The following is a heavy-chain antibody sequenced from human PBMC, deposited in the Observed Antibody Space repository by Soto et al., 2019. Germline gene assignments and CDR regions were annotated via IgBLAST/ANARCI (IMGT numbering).Heavy chain of an antibody. CDR2: IIVGSGFT. CDR1: GFTFSNSA. Sequence: SVKVSCKTSGFTFSNSAVQWVRQARGQRLEWIGWIIVGSGFTNYLQNLQGRITITRDTSTGTAYMELSSLISEDTAVYFCANSYSTYSLIDYYYYGMDVWGQGTMVTVSS. CDR3: ANSYSTYSLIDYYYYGMDV. J-gene: IGHJ6*02. V-gene: IGHV1-58*01. D-gene: IGHD1-26*01.